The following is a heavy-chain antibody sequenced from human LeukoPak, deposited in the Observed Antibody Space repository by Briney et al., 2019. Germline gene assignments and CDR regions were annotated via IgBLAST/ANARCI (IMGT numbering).Heavy chain of an antibody. CDR1: GFTFSSYG. V-gene: IGHV3-30*18. Sequence: GGSLRLSCAASGFTFSSYGMHWVRQAPGKGLEWVAVISYDGSKEHYGDSVKGRFSISRDNSKNTLYLQMNSLRAEDTAVYYCAKEYDSLYYFDYWGQGTLVTVSS. J-gene: IGHJ4*02. D-gene: IGHD3-16*01. CDR3: AKEYDSLYYFDY. CDR2: ISYDGSKE.